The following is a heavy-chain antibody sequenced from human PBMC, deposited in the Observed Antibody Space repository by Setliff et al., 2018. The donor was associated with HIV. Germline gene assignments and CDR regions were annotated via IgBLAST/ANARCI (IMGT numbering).Heavy chain of an antibody. CDR1: GFTFTDYA. D-gene: IGHD5-12*01. V-gene: IGHV3-23*01. Sequence: SGGSLRLSCAASGFTFTDYAMNWVRQAPGKGLEWVAGMSGSDNTTFYADSVKGRFIVSRDNSKKTLYMVMDSLRAEDTAIYYCARPPNVPGFMNWFDPWGQGTLVTSPQ. J-gene: IGHJ5*02. CDR2: MSGSDNTT. CDR3: ARPPNVPGFMNWFDP.